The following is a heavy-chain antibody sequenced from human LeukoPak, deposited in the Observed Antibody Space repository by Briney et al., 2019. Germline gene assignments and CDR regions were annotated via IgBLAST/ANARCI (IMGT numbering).Heavy chain of an antibody. V-gene: IGHV1-46*01. CDR3: ARDSEDSGSYSIDDY. Sequence: ASVKVSCKASGYTFTSYYMHWVRQAPGQGLEWMGIINPSGGSTSYAQKFQGRVTMTRDTSTSTVYMELSSLRSEDTAVYYCARDSEDSGSYSIDDYWGQGTLVTDSS. D-gene: IGHD1-26*01. J-gene: IGHJ4*02. CDR1: GYTFTSYY. CDR2: INPSGGST.